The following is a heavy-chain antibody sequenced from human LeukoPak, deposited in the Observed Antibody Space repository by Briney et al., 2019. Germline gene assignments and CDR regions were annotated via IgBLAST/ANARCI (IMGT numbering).Heavy chain of an antibody. CDR1: GFTFSSYW. CDR3: ARESQYYYDSSGYFDY. Sequence: GGSLRLSCAASGFTFSSYWMSWVRQAPGKGLEWVAVISYDGSNKYYADSVKGRFTISRDNSKNTLYLQMNSLRAEDTAVYYCARESQYYYDSSGYFDYWGQGTLVTVSS. CDR2: ISYDGSNK. V-gene: IGHV3-30-3*01. D-gene: IGHD3-22*01. J-gene: IGHJ4*02.